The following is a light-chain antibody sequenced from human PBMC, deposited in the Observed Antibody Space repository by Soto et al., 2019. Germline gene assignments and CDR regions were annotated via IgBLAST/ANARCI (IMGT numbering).Light chain of an antibody. Sequence: TVMTQSPATLSVSPGERATLSCRASQGLGTNLAWYQQRPGQAPRLLIYAASTRATGVPARFSGSGSETEFTLTITTLQSEDFAVYYCQQYGSSPFTFGPGTKVDIK. J-gene: IGKJ3*01. CDR3: QQYGSSPFT. CDR1: QGLGTN. V-gene: IGKV3-15*01. CDR2: AAS.